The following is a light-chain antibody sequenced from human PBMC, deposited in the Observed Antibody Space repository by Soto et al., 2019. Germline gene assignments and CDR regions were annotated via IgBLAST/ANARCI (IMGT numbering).Light chain of an antibody. CDR2: EVS. CDR3: SSYTSSATPVV. J-gene: IGLJ2*01. CDR1: SSDVGGYKY. V-gene: IGLV2-14*01. Sequence: QSALTQPASVSGSPGQSITISCTGTSSDVGGYKYVSWYQQHPDKAPKLIIFEVSNRPSGISNRFSASKSGNTASLTISGLQAEDEADYYCSSYTSSATPVVFGGGTKLTVL.